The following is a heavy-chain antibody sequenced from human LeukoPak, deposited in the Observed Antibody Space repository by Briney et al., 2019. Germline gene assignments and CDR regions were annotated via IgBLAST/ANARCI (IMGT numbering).Heavy chain of an antibody. Sequence: EASVKVSCKASGYTFTGYYMHWVRQAPGQGLEWMGWMNPNSGNTGYAQKFQGRVTITRNTSISTAYMELSSLRSEDTAVYYCARGTSCRYWGQGTLVTVSS. CDR1: GYTFTGYY. D-gene: IGHD2-2*01. V-gene: IGHV1-8*03. CDR2: MNPNSGNT. CDR3: ARGTSCRY. J-gene: IGHJ4*02.